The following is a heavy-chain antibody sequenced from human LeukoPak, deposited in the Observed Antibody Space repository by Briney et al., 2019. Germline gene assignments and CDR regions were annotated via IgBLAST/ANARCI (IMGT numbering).Heavy chain of an antibody. CDR3: AGDLMWEFDS. CDR2: IGDDGRDQ. D-gene: IGHD1-26*01. CDR1: GFTFSGHA. J-gene: IGHJ4*02. V-gene: IGHV3-30*02. Sequence: PGGSLRLSCAASGFTFSGHAMHWVRQTPAVGLEWLAIIGDDGRDQHYTDSVKGRFTISRDTSKNTLFLQLNSLTPEATALYLCAGDLMWEFDSWGQGTLVTVSS.